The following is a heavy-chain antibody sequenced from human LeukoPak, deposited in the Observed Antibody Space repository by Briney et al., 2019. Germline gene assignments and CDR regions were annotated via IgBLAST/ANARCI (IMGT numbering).Heavy chain of an antibody. CDR1: GGSVSSANNY. D-gene: IGHD5-24*01. CDR3: ARGRRDGQRTYYFDY. CDR2: IYYSGST. V-gene: IGHV4-61*01. J-gene: IGHJ4*02. Sequence: SETLSLTCTVFGGSVSSANNYWSWIRQPPGKGLEWIGYIYYSGSTNYNPSLKTRVTTSLETSKNQFSLRLSSVTAADTAVYYCARGRRDGQRTYYFDYWGQGTLVTVSS.